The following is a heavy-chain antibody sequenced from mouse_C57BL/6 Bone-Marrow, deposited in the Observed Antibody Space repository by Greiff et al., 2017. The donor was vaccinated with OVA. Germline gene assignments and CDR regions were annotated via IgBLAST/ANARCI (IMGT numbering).Heavy chain of an antibody. D-gene: IGHD4-1*01. CDR2: ILPVSGST. CDR3: ARRTGLYYYAMDY. Sequence: QVQLQQSGAELMKPGASVKLSCKATGYTFTGYWIEWVKQRPGHGLEWIGEILPVSGSTNSNEKFKGKATFTADTSYNTAHMQLSSLTTYDSAIYYCARRTGLYYYAMDYWGQGTSVTVSS. V-gene: IGHV1-9*01. CDR1: GYTFTGYW. J-gene: IGHJ4*01.